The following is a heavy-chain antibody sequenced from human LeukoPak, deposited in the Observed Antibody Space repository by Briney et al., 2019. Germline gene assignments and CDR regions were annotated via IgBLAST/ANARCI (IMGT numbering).Heavy chain of an antibody. CDR1: GDRVPSNSAT. CDR3: TREAVAGFNY. J-gene: IGHJ4*02. V-gene: IGHV6-1*01. Sequence: SQTLSLTCVISGDRVPSNSATWNWIRQSPSRGLEWLGRTYYRSKWSSDYALSVKSRITINPDTSKNQFSLQQNSVTPEDTAVYFCTREAVAGFNYWGQGTLVTVSS. CDR2: TYYRSKWSS. D-gene: IGHD6-19*01.